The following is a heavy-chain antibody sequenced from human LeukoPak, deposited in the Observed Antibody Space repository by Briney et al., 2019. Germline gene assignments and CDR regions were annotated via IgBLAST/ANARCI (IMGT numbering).Heavy chain of an antibody. J-gene: IGHJ4*02. CDR2: IYYSGST. Sequence: SETLSLTCTVSGGSISSGSYYWSWIRQPPGKGLEWIGYIYYSGSTNYNPSLKSRVTISVDTSKNQFSLKLSSVTAADTAVYYCARSKLLWFGELTYWGQGTLVTVSS. CDR1: GGSISSGSYY. D-gene: IGHD3-10*01. V-gene: IGHV4-61*01. CDR3: ARSKLLWFGELTY.